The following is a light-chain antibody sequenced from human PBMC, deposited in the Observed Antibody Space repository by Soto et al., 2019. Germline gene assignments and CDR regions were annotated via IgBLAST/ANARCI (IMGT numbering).Light chain of an antibody. CDR3: SSYTSSSNV. CDR2: DVS. CDR1: SSDVGGYNY. Sequence: QSALTQPASVSGSPGQSITISCTGTSSDVGGYNYVSWYQQHPGKAHKLMIYDVSNRPSGVSNRFSGSKSGNTASLTISGLQAEDEADYYCSSYTSSSNVFGTGTKLTVL. J-gene: IGLJ1*01. V-gene: IGLV2-14*01.